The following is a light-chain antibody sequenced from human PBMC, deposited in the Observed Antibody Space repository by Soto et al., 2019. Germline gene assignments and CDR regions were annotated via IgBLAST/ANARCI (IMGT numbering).Light chain of an antibody. V-gene: IGLV1-40*01. CDR1: SSNIRAGYD. J-gene: IGLJ1*01. CDR2: GND. CDR3: QSYDSSLSGYV. Sequence: QSVLTQPPSVSGAPGQRVTISCTGTSSNIRAGYDGHWYQQLPGTAPKLLIYGNDNRPSGVPDRFSGSKSGTSASLAVTGLQAEDEADYYCQSYDSSLSGYVFGTGTKLTVL.